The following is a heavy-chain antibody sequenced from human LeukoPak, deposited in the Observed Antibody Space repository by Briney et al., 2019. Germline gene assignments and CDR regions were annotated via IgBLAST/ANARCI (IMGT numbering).Heavy chain of an antibody. CDR2: IRYDGSNK. CDR3: AKVGELPYYYYMDV. V-gene: IGHV3-30*02. J-gene: IGHJ6*03. Sequence: GGSLRLSCAASGFTFSSYGMHWVRQAPGKGLEWVAFIRYDGSNKYYADSVKGRFTISRDNSKNTLYLQMNSLRAEDTAVYYCAKVGELPYYYYMDVWGKGTTVTVSS. CDR1: GFTFSSYG. D-gene: IGHD1-26*01.